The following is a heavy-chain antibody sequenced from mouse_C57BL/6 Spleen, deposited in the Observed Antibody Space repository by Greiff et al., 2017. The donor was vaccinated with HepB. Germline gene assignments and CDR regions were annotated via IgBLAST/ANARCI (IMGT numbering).Heavy chain of an antibody. CDR2: IDPSDSYT. J-gene: IGHJ2*01. CDR1: GYTFTSYW. Sequence: QVQLKQPGAELVKPGASVKLSCKASGYTFTSYWMQWVKQRPGQGLEWIGEIDPSDSYTNYNQKFKGKATLTVDTSSSTAYMQLSSLTSEDSAVYYCARRDSSGYPSFDYWGQGTTLTVSS. V-gene: IGHV1-50*01. CDR3: ARRDSSGYPSFDY. D-gene: IGHD3-2*02.